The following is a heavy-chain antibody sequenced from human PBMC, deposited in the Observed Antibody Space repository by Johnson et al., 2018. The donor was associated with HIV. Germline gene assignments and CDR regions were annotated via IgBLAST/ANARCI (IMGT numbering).Heavy chain of an antibody. CDR3: TTDDVVPPAFDI. V-gene: IGHV3-33*03. J-gene: IGHJ3*02. Sequence: QVQLVESGGGVVQPGRSLRLSCAASGFTFSSYGMHWVRQAPGKGLEWVAVIWYDGSNKDYADSVKGRFTISRDNAKNSLYLQMNSLRAEDTAVYYCTTDDVVPPAFDIWGQGTMVTVSS. D-gene: IGHD2-15*01. CDR1: GFTFSSYG. CDR2: IWYDGSNK.